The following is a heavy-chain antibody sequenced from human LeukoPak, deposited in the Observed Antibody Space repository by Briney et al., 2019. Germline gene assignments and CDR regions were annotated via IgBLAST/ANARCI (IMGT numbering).Heavy chain of an antibody. CDR1: AFTFGDYT. CDR3: TTDPRWDLPPSDY. CDR2: IKSKNDGGTT. V-gene: IGHV3-15*01. Sequence: KPGGSLRLSCTASAFTFGDYTMSWVRQAPGKGLEWVGRIKSKNDGGTTDSTAPVKGRFTISRDDSKDTLYLQMNSLTTEDTAVYYCTTDPRWDLPPSDYWGQGTLVTVSS. D-gene: IGHD1-26*01. J-gene: IGHJ4*02.